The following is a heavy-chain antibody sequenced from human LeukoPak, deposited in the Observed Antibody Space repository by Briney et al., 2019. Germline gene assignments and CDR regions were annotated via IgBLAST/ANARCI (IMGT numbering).Heavy chain of an antibody. D-gene: IGHD2-8*02. V-gene: IGHV3-30*04. CDR3: ATYRQVLLPFES. CDR1: GFTFSSYA. Sequence: PGRSLRLSCAASGFTFSSYAMHWVRQAPGKGLEWVAVISYDGSNKYYADSVKGRFTISRDNSKSTLSLQMNSLRAEDTAIYYCATYRQVLLPFESWGQGTLVTGSS. CDR2: ISYDGSNK. J-gene: IGHJ4*02.